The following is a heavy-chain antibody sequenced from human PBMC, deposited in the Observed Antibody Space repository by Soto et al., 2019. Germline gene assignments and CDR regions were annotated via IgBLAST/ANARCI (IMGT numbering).Heavy chain of an antibody. V-gene: IGHV4-59*08. CDR2: IYYSGST. D-gene: IGHD6-19*01. CDR1: GGPTSIYY. Sequence: SESLSPTCLLSGGPTSIYYWSWVRQPPGKGLEWIGYIYYSGSTNYNPSLKSRVTISVDTSKNQFSLKLSSVTAADTAVYYCARHGQWLVTGYFYYGMDVWGQGTTVT. J-gene: IGHJ6*02. CDR3: ARHGQWLVTGYFYYGMDV.